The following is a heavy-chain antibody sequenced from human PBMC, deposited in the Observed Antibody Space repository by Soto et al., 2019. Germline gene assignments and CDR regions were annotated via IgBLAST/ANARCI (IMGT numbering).Heavy chain of an antibody. J-gene: IGHJ4*02. CDR3: ARANFGDYTRFDS. D-gene: IGHD4-17*01. Sequence: QVQLVQSGTGVKKPGASVVLSCKTSGYSFTTNFVHWVRQAPGHGLEWMGVINPKGGSTGYAQQFQGRLNMTRDTSSRIVYLELSNLRSEDTAIYYCARANFGDYTRFDSWGQGTQVTVSS. CDR1: GYSFTTNF. V-gene: IGHV1-46*01. CDR2: INPKGGST.